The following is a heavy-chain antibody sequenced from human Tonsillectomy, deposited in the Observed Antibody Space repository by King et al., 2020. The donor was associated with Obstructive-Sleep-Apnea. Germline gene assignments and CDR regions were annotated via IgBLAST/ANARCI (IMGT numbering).Heavy chain of an antibody. CDR2: ITTGGST. CDR3: AKVSRDGGIVEVPTAKEYDYYYYDLDV. Sequence: VQLVESGGGLVQPGGSLRLSCAASGFTFSSYAMNWVRQATGKGLEWVSVITTGGSTYYADSVKGRFTISRDNSKNTLYLQMNSLRAEDTAEYYCAKVSRDGGIVEVPTAKEYDYYYYDLDVWGQGTTVTVSS. CDR1: GFTFSSYA. V-gene: IGHV3-23*04. D-gene: IGHD2-2*01. J-gene: IGHJ6*02.